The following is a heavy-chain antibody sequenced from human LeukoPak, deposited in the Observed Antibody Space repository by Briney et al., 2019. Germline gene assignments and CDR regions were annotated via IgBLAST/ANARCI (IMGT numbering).Heavy chain of an antibody. J-gene: IGHJ4*02. CDR3: ARGIGGYDWIDY. D-gene: IGHD5-12*01. V-gene: IGHV1-8*02. Sequence: ASVKVSCKASGYTFTSYYMHWVRQATGQGLEWMGWMNPNSGNTGYAQKFQGRVTMTRNTSISTAYMELSSLRSEDTAVYYCARGIGGYDWIDYWGQGTLVTVSS. CDR1: GYTFTSYY. CDR2: MNPNSGNT.